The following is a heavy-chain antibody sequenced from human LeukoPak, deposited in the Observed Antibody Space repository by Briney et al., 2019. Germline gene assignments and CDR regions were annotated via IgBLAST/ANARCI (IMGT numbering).Heavy chain of an antibody. CDR3: ASPLRDY. D-gene: IGHD4-17*01. CDR2: ISWNSGSI. CDR1: GFTFDDYA. J-gene: IGHJ4*02. V-gene: IGHV3-9*01. Sequence: GGSLRLSCAASGFTFDDYAMHWVRQAPGKGLEWVSGISWNSGSIGYADSEKGRFTISRDNAKNSLYLQMNSLRAEDTALYYCASPLRDYWGQGTLVTVSS.